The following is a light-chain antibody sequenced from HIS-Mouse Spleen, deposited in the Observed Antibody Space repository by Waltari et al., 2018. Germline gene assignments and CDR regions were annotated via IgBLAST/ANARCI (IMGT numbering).Light chain of an antibody. Sequence: QSALTQPPSASGSPGQSVTIPCTGPSSDVGGYNYVSWYQQHQGKAPKLMIYEVSKRPSGVPDRFSGSKSGNTASLTVSGLQAEDEADYYCSSYAGSNNFVVFGGGTKLTVL. V-gene: IGLV2-8*01. CDR2: EVS. CDR3: SSYAGSNNFVV. J-gene: IGLJ2*01. CDR1: SSDVGGYNY.